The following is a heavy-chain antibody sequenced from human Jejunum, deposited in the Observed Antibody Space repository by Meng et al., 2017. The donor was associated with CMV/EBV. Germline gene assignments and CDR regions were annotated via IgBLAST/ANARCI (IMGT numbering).Heavy chain of an antibody. V-gene: IGHV4-61*01. CDR1: GGSVTSGNYY. CDR2: IYYTGSS. J-gene: IGHJ4*02. Sequence: CTVSGGSVTSGNYYWNWIRQPPGEGLEWIGWIYYTGSSSYNPSLKSRATITLDTSKNQFSLKVTSVTAADTAVYYCARSTSGPGDYWGQGTLVTVSS. CDR3: ARSTSGPGDY. D-gene: IGHD2-15*01.